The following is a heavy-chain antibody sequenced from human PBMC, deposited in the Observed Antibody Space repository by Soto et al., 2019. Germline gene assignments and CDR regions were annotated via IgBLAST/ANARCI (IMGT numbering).Heavy chain of an antibody. CDR3: TRSGRVVTGIPNYAFDV. V-gene: IGHV2-70*04. J-gene: IGHJ3*01. CDR1: GFSLSTSGMR. Sequence: SGPTLVNPTQTLTLTCTFSGFSLSTSGMRVNWIRQPPGKALEWLARIDWDDDKFYKTSLKTRLSIFKDTSKNQVVLTMTNMDPMDTATYYCTRSGRVVTGIPNYAFDVWGQGTMVTVSS. D-gene: IGHD2-21*02. CDR2: IDWDDDK.